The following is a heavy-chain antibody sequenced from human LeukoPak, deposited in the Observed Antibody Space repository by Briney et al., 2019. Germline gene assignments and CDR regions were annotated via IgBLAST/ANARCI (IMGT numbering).Heavy chain of an antibody. V-gene: IGHV5-51*01. CDR3: ARKSSGSYYPSAFDI. D-gene: IGHD1-26*01. CDR2: IYPGDSDT. J-gene: IGHJ3*02. CDR1: GYSFTSYW. Sequence: GESLKISCEGSGYSFTSYWIGWVRQMPGKGLEWMGIIYPGDSDTRYSPSFQGQVTISADKSISTAYLQWSSLKASDTAMYYCARKSSGSYYPSAFDIWGQGTMVTVSS.